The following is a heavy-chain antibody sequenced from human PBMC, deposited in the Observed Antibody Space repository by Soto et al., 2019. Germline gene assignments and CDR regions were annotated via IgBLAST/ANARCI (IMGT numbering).Heavy chain of an antibody. D-gene: IGHD4-17*01. V-gene: IGHV1-69*06. J-gene: IGHJ6*02. CDR2: IIPIFGTA. CDR3: ARAEITVTRDYYYYGMDV. CDR1: GGTFSSYA. Sequence: QVQLVQSGAEVKKPGSSVKVSCKASGGTFSSYAISWVRQAPGQGLEWMGGIIPIFGTANYAQKFQGRVTSTADKSTSTAYMELSSLRSEDTAVYYCARAEITVTRDYYYYGMDVWGQGPTVTVCS.